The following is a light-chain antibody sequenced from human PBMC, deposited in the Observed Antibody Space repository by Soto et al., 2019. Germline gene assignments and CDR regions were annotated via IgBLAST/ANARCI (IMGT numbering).Light chain of an antibody. J-gene: IGLJ2*01. CDR1: SSDVGSYNL. Sequence: QSVLTQPASVSDSPGQSITISCTGTSSDVGSYNLVSWYQHHPGKAPKLIIYEDTKRPSGVSNRFSGSKSGNTASLTISGLQAEDEADYYCCSFAGSSTYVIFGGGTKVTVL. CDR2: EDT. CDR3: CSFAGSSTYVI. V-gene: IGLV2-23*01.